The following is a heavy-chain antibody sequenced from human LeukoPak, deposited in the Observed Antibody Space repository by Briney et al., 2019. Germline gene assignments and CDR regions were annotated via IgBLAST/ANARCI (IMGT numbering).Heavy chain of an antibody. CDR2: ISWNSGSI. V-gene: IGHV3-9*01. CDR1: GFTFDDYA. D-gene: IGHD2-21*01. J-gene: IGHJ4*02. Sequence: GGSLRLSCAASGFTFDDYAMHWVRQAPGKGLEWVSGISWNSGSIGYADSVKGRFTISRDNAKNSLYLQMNSLRAEDTALYYCARVFLWSCSITDYWGQGTLVTVSS. CDR3: ARVFLWSCSITDY.